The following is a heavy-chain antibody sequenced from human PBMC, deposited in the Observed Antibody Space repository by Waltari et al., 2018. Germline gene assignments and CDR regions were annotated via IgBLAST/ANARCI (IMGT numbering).Heavy chain of an antibody. CDR1: GVPFSGYY. J-gene: IGHJ6*02. CDR2: INHNGNI. D-gene: IGHD2-15*01. V-gene: IGHV4-34*02. CDR3: VRLEDCTGPGGNCYSADSFAMDV. Sequence: QVQLQQWGAGQLQPSETLSLTCAVYGVPFSGYYWGWIRQPPGKGLEWIGEINHNGNINRDPSLRSRLTMLIDTSKSQFALKLNSVTAADTGVYYCVRLEDCTGPGGNCYSADSFAMDVWGQGTMVTVSS.